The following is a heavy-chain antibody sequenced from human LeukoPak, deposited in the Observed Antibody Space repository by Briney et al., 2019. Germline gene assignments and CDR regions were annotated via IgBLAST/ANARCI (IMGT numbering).Heavy chain of an antibody. CDR1: GFTFSSYA. CDR3: VKEGSGYSGYDYFDY. CDR2: ISGSGGST. J-gene: IGHJ4*02. V-gene: IGHV3-23*01. D-gene: IGHD5-12*01. Sequence: GGSLRLSCAASGFTFSSYAMSWVRQAPGKGLEWVSAISGSGGSTYYADSVKGRFTISRDNSKNTLYLQMNSLRAEGTAVYYCVKEGSGYSGYDYFDYWGQGTLVTVSS.